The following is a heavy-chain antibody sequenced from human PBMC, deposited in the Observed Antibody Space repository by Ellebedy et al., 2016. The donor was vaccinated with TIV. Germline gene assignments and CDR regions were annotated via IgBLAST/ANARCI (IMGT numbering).Heavy chain of an antibody. D-gene: IGHD3-10*01. J-gene: IGHJ5*02. V-gene: IGHV4-39*01. CDR2: IYYTGST. CDR1: GGSISSSSHY. CDR3: ARQGPSITMVRGVNWFDP. Sequence: SETLSLTCSVSGGSISSSSHYWGCIRQPPGKGLEWIGSIYYTGSTYYDPSLKRRVTISVDTSKNQFSLNLKSLTAADTAVYYCARQGPSITMVRGVNWFDPWGQGTLVTVSS.